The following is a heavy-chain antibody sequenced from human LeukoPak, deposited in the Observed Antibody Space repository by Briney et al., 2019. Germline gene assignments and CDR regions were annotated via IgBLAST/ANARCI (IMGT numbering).Heavy chain of an antibody. CDR1: GGSISTYY. J-gene: IGHJ6*02. CDR3: AREDPQTTVPEGMDV. D-gene: IGHD4-17*01. CDR2: ILYTGNT. Sequence: SETLSLTCTVSGGSISTYYWSWIRQPPGKRLEWVGYILYTGNTNYNPSLKSRVTMSVDTSKNQFSLKLSSVTAADTAVYYCAREDPQTTVPEGMDVWGPGTTVTVSS. V-gene: IGHV4-59*01.